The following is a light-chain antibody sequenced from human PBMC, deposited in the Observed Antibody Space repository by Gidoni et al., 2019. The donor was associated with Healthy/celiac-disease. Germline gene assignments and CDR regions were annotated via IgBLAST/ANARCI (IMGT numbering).Light chain of an antibody. CDR1: QSVSSN. CDR2: GAS. V-gene: IGKV3-15*01. CDR3: QQYNNWPPLT. J-gene: IGKJ4*01. Sequence: EIVMTQSPATLSVSPGERATLSCRASQSVSSNLAWYQQKPGQAPRLLIYGASTRATGIPARLIGSESGKEFTLTISSLQSENFAVYYGQQYNNWPPLTFGGGTKVEIK.